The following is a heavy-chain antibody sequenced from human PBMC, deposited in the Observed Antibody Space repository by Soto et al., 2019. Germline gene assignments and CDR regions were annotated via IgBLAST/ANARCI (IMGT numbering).Heavy chain of an antibody. J-gene: IGHJ6*02. Sequence: SGPTLVNPTETLTLTCTVSGLSLSTGRMGVSWIRQPPGKALEWLAHIFSDNERSYSTSMQGRLTISKDPSGSQVALSMTNLDPVDTGTYYCVRMNADSYQFYYAMDVWGQGTTVTVSS. D-gene: IGHD4-17*01. CDR1: GLSLSTGRMG. V-gene: IGHV2-26*01. CDR2: IFSDNER. CDR3: VRMNADSYQFYYAMDV.